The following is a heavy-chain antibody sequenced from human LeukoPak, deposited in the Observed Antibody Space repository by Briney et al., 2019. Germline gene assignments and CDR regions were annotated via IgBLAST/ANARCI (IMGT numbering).Heavy chain of an antibody. CDR2: ISRSDSTI. Sequence: PGGSLRLSCAASGFTFSTYDMNWVRQAPGKGLEWVSYISRSDSTIYYADSVKGRFTISRDNAKNSLYLQMNSLRAEDTAVYYCARVRSACSDYWGQGTLVTVFS. CDR1: GFTFSTYD. D-gene: IGHD6-19*01. J-gene: IGHJ4*02. V-gene: IGHV3-48*03. CDR3: ARVRSACSDY.